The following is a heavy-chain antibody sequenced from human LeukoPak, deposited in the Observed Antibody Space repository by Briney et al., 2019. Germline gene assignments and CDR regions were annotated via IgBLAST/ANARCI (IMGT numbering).Heavy chain of an antibody. D-gene: IGHD2-21*02. J-gene: IGHJ3*02. V-gene: IGHV4-31*03. CDR3: ARDVVVTSSPDTFDI. CDR2: ISDSGNS. Sequence: PSQSLSLTCTVSGDSVTSGGYFWTCIRQHPGKGLEWIGIISDSGNSSVNPSLNSRTSICVTTSNNQFSLGLSSVTAAGPAVYYCARDVVVTSSPDTFDIWGQGTMVTV. CDR1: GDSVTSGGYF.